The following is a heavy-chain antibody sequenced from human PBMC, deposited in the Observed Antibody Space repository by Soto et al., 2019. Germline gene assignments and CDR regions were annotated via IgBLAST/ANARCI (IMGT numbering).Heavy chain of an antibody. Sequence: HPGGSLRLSCVASGLTFGSRAMSWVRQAPGEGPQWVATITDNGGDAKYADSVRGRFVISRDNSKKTLYLQMTSLTAEDSAMYFCARGSTESYPGSRIFDFWGRGTLVTVSS. J-gene: IGHJ4*02. CDR2: ITDNGGDA. CDR1: GLTFGSRA. V-gene: IGHV3-23*01. D-gene: IGHD3-10*01. CDR3: ARGSTESYPGSRIFDF.